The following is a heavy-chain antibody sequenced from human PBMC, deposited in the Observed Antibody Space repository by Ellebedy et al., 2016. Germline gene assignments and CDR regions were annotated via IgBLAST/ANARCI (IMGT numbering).Heavy chain of an antibody. CDR1: GFTFSDYY. CDR3: ARDVVITTTITGKYDAFDI. CDR2: ISSSGSTI. V-gene: IGHV3-11*01. D-gene: IGHD2-2*01. J-gene: IGHJ3*02. Sequence: GGSLRLSXAASGFTFSDYYMSWIRQAPGKGLEWVSYISSSGSTIYYADSVKGRFTISRDNAKNSLYLQMNSLRAEDTAVYYCARDVVITTTITGKYDAFDIWGQGTMVTVSS.